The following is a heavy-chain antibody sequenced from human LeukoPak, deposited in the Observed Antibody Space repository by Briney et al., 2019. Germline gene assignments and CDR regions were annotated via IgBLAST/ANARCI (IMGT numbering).Heavy chain of an antibody. CDR2: MNPNSGNT. CDR3: ARERCSSTSCCFDY. CDR1: GGTFSSYD. J-gene: IGHJ4*02. V-gene: IGHV1-8*02. Sequence: ASVNVSCTSSGGTFSSYDISWVRPAPGQGLEWMGWMNPNSGNTGYAQKFQGRVTMTRNTSISTAYMELSSLRSEDTAVYCCARERCSSTSCCFDYWGQGTLVTVSS. D-gene: IGHD2-2*01.